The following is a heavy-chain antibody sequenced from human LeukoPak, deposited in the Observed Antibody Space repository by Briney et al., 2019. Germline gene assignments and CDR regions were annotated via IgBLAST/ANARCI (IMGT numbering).Heavy chain of an antibody. D-gene: IGHD2-2*01. CDR3: AREGVVVVPALVGPGAAATPDFDY. V-gene: IGHV1-46*01. Sequence: ASVNVSCKASGYTFTSYYMHWVRQAPGQGLEWMGIINPSGGSTSYAQKFQGRVTMTRDTSTSTIYMELSSLRSEDTAVYYCAREGVVVVPALVGPGAAATPDFDYWGQGTLVTVSS. CDR1: GYTFTSYY. J-gene: IGHJ4*02. CDR2: INPSGGST.